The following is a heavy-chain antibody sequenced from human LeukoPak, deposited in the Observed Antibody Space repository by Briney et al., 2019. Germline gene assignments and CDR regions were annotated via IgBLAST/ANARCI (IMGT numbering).Heavy chain of an antibody. CDR3: ARDAGGAWPFDY. D-gene: IGHD4-17*01. CDR2: ISPTGEGT. CDR1: GFAFSNTG. Sequence: GGSLRLSCATSGFAFSNTGMTWVRQAPDRGLEWVSTISPTGEGTHYADSVKGRFTISRDNSKNTLSLLMDSLRADDTATYYCARDAGGAWPFDYWGQGTRVIVSS. V-gene: IGHV3-23*01. J-gene: IGHJ4*02.